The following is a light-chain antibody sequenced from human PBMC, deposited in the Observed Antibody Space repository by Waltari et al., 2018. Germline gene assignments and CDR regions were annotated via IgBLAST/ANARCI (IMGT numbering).Light chain of an antibody. Sequence: DIVVTQSPDSLAVSLGEQATINCKSSEPILYTPSNKNYLAWYQQKPGQPPKMILYWASTRQSGVPDRFSGSGSRTQFTLSISNLQPEDVAIYFCQQYYSTPSFGQGTRLEIK. CDR1: EPILYTPSNKNY. CDR3: QQYYSTPS. CDR2: WAS. V-gene: IGKV4-1*01. J-gene: IGKJ5*01.